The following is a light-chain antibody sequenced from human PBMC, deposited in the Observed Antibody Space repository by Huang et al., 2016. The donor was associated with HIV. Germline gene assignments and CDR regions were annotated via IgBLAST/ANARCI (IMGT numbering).Light chain of an antibody. V-gene: IGKV1-39*01. CDR3: QQSYSTPPFT. CDR2: AAS. J-gene: IGKJ3*01. CDR1: QSISSY. Sequence: DIQMTQSPSSLSASVGDRVTITCRASQSISSYLNWYQQKPGKAPKNLIYAASSLQSGVPSRFSCSGSGTDFTLTISSLQPEDFATYFCQQSYSTPPFTFGPGTKVDIK.